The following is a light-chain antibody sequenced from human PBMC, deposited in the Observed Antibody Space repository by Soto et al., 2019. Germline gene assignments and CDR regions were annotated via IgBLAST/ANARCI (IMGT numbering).Light chain of an antibody. CDR1: QGISSY. CDR2: AAS. J-gene: IGKJ5*01. V-gene: IGKV1-9*01. CDR3: QQLLSYPIT. Sequence: DTQLTQSPSLLSASVGDRVTITCPASQGISSYLAWYQQKPGKAPKLLIYAASTLQSGVTLRFSGSGSGTSFTITISSLQPEDFATYYCQQLLSYPITFGQGTRLDIK.